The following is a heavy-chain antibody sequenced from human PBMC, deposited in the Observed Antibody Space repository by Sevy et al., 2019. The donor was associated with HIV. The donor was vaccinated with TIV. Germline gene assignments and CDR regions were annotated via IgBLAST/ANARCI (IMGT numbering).Heavy chain of an antibody. CDR2: IRQDGSEK. CDR3: AKSYFGSGTSYGMDL. Sequence: GGSPRLSCAVSGFTFRNFWMSWVRQAPGKGLEWVANIRQDGSEKYYVDSVRGRFTISRDNAKNSLFLQLNSLRADDTAIYYCAKSYFGSGTSYGMDLWGRGTTVTVSS. J-gene: IGHJ6*02. V-gene: IGHV3-7*01. CDR1: GFTFRNFW. D-gene: IGHD3-10*01.